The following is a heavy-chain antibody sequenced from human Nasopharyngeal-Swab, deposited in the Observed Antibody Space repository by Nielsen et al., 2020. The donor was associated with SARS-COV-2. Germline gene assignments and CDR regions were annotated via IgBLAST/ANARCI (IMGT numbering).Heavy chain of an antibody. V-gene: IGHV4-39*07. D-gene: IGHD3-3*01. CDR3: ARDFDALRFLEWLSKGNAFDI. CDR1: GGSISSSNYY. J-gene: IGHJ3*02. CDR2: IYFNGGT. Sequence: SETLSLTCTVSGGSISSSNYYWGWIRQPPGKGLEWIGNIYFNGGTYYNPSLKSRVTMSVDTSKNQFSLKLSSVTAADTAVYYCARDFDALRFLEWLSKGNAFDIWGQGTMVTVSS.